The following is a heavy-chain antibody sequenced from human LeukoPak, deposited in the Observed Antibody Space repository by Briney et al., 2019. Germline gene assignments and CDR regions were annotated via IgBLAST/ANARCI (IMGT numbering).Heavy chain of an antibody. CDR1: GYTFTSYY. V-gene: IGHV1-46*01. J-gene: IGHJ6*02. Sequence: ASVKVSCKASGYTFTSYYMHWVRQAPGLGLEWMGMINPSGGSTSYAQKFQGRVTMTRDTSTSTVYMELSGLRSEDTAVFYCARDRGVTIFGVVTRGNYYYYGMDVRGQGTTVTVSS. CDR3: ARDRGVTIFGVVTRGNYYYYGMDV. D-gene: IGHD3-3*01. CDR2: INPSGGST.